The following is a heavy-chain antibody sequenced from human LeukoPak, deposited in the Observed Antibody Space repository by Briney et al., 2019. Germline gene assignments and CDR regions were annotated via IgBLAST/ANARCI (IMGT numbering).Heavy chain of an antibody. CDR1: GGSISSSSYY. V-gene: IGHV4-39*07. Sequence: SETLSLTCTVSGGSISSSSYYWGWIRQPPGKGLEWIGSIYYSGSTYYNPSLKSRVTISVDTSKNQFSLKLSSVTAADTAVYYCARGQDYYDSSVLGYWGQGTLVTVSS. J-gene: IGHJ4*02. D-gene: IGHD3-22*01. CDR3: ARGQDYYDSSVLGY. CDR2: IYYSGST.